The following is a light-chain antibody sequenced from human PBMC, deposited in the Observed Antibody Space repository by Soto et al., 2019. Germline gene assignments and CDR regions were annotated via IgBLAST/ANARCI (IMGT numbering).Light chain of an antibody. CDR2: GAS. CDR3: QQYGSSGT. J-gene: IGKJ1*01. Sequence: ESVLTQSSGTLSLSPGERATLSCRASQSVSNNYLAWYQQKPGQAPRLLIYGASNRATGIPDRFSGSGSGTDLTLTISRLEPEDFAVYYCQQYGSSGTFGQGTKVDIK. CDR1: QSVSNNY. V-gene: IGKV3-20*01.